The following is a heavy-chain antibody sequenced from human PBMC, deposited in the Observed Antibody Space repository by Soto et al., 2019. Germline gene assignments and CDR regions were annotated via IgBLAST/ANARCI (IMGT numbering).Heavy chain of an antibody. CDR2: ISSGGDP. J-gene: IGHJ4*02. D-gene: IGHD3-16*01. CDR1: RFSISDKF. Sequence: GSLRLYRRTSRFSISDKFLIWVRQAPGKGLEWISVISSGGDPSYSDSVKVRFTISRDITKNTLFLKMTSLRADDTAVYFCARDSGYSYAYWEHYFEYWGQGTLVTVS. V-gene: IGHV3-53*01. CDR3: ARDSGYSYAYWEHYFEY.